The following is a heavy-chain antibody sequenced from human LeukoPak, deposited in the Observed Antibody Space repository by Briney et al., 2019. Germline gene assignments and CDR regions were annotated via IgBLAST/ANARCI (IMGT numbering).Heavy chain of an antibody. Sequence: GGSLRLSCAASGFTFSSYAMSWVRQTPAMGLEWVSAISGSGGTTYYADSLKGRFTISRDNSKNTLYLQMNSLRAEDTAVYYCASMITFGGVIDNFDYWGQGTLVTVSS. CDR1: GFTFSSYA. J-gene: IGHJ4*02. D-gene: IGHD3-16*02. CDR2: ISGSGGTT. CDR3: ASMITFGGVIDNFDY. V-gene: IGHV3-23*01.